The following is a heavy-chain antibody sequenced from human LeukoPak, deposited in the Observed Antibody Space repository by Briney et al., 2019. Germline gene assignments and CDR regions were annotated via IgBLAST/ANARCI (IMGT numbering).Heavy chain of an antibody. J-gene: IGHJ4*02. CDR2: IIPIFGTA. Sequence: SVKVSCKASGGTFSSYAISWVRQAPGQGLEWMGRIIPIFGTANYAQKFQGRVTITTDESTSTVYMELSSLRSEDTAVYYCARDLYYYDSSGQQNYFDYWGQGTLVTVSS. CDR1: GGTFSSYA. V-gene: IGHV1-69*05. D-gene: IGHD3-22*01. CDR3: ARDLYYYDSSGQQNYFDY.